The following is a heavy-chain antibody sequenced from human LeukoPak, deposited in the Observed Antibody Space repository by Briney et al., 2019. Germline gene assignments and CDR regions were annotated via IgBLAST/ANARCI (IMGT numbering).Heavy chain of an antibody. D-gene: IGHD3-9*01. V-gene: IGHV1-46*01. CDR1: GYTFIGYY. CDR2: INPSGGST. Sequence: ASVKVSCKASGYTFIGYYMHWVRQAPGQGLEWMGIINPSGGSTNYAQNFQGRVTVTRDTPTSTVYMELSSLKSEDTAVYYCARGYFDIAPWGQGTLVTVSS. CDR3: ARGYFDIAP. J-gene: IGHJ5*02.